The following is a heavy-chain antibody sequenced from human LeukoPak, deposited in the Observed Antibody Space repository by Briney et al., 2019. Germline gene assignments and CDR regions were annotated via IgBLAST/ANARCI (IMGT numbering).Heavy chain of an antibody. Sequence: PGKSLTLSCTASGFTFSTYAWHWVRQAPGKGLEWVAIISSDANKKYYADSVKDRFTISRDNSESTLYLRMTALRTEDTAVYFCARELLNRGYFDSWGQGTLVTVSS. CDR2: ISSDANKK. CDR1: GFTFSTYA. D-gene: IGHD2/OR15-2a*01. CDR3: ARELLNRGYFDS. V-gene: IGHV3-30*04. J-gene: IGHJ4*02.